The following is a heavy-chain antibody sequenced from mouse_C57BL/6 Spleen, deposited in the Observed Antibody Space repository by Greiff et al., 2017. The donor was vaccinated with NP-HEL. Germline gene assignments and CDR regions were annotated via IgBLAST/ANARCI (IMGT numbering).Heavy chain of an antibody. CDR1: GYTFTDYN. J-gene: IGHJ2*01. Sequence: VQLQQSGPELVKPGASVKMSCKASGYTFTDYNMHWVKQSHGKSLEWIGYINTTNGGTSYNQKFKGKATLTVNKSSSTAYMDLRILTSEDSAVYYCARLTGTYFDYWGKGTTLTVSS. D-gene: IGHD4-1*01. CDR2: INTTNGGT. CDR3: ARLTGTYFDY. V-gene: IGHV1-22*01.